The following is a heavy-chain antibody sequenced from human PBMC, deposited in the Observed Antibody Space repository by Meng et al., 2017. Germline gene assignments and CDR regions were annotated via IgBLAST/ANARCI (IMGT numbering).Heavy chain of an antibody. Sequence: VVMHEVRPGMVKASGSLSLSCAVCVGSISSSKWLSWGRQPPGKGLEWIGEIYHSGSTNYNPSLKSRVTISVDKSKNQFSLKLSSVTAADTAVYYCARWVPEDTAMGAYYFDYWGQGTLVTVSS. D-gene: IGHD5-18*01. CDR2: IYHSGST. J-gene: IGHJ4*02. CDR1: VGSISSSKW. V-gene: IGHV4-4*02. CDR3: ARWVPEDTAMGAYYFDY.